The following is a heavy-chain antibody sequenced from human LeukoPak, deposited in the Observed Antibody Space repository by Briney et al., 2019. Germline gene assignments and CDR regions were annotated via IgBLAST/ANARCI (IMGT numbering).Heavy chain of an antibody. V-gene: IGHV3-48*01. Sequence: GGSLRLSCAASGFIFSSYSMNCVRQAPGKGLEWVSYISSSSDNIFCADSVKGRFTISRDNARNSLYLQMNSLRAEDTAVYYCARGVYGDYYFDYWSQGTLVTVSS. J-gene: IGHJ4*02. CDR2: ISSSSDNI. D-gene: IGHD4-17*01. CDR1: GFIFSSYS. CDR3: ARGVYGDYYFDY.